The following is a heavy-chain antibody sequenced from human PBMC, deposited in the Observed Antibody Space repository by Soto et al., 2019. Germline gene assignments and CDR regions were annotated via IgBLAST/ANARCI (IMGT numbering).Heavy chain of an antibody. CDR2: IIPIFGTA. J-gene: IGHJ6*02. CDR1: GGTFSSYA. Sequence: QVQLVQSGAEVKKPGSSVKVSCKASGGTFSSYAISWVRQAPGQGLEWMGGIIPIFGTANYAQKFQGRVTITADESTRTAYMELSRLRSEDTAEYYCARERIVVVPAAEGYYYYGMDVWGQGTTVTVSS. V-gene: IGHV1-69*01. CDR3: ARERIVVVPAAEGYYYYGMDV. D-gene: IGHD2-2*01.